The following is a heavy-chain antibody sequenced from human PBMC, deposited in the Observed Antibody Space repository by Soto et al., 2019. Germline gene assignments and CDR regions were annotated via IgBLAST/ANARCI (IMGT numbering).Heavy chain of an antibody. D-gene: IGHD3-16*01. Sequence: PGESLKISCRSSGYIFDTYWMGWVRQTPEKGLEGMGLIYPGDSDTRNNPSLPGQVTISSNKSTTTAYLHWSSLKASDTAMYYCARFGSGRADYWGQGTPVTVSS. V-gene: IGHV5-51*01. J-gene: IGHJ4*02. CDR1: GYIFDTYW. CDR2: IYPGDSDT. CDR3: ARFGSGRADY.